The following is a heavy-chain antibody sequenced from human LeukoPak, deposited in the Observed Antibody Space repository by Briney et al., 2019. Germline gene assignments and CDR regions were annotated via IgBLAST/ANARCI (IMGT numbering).Heavy chain of an antibody. CDR3: ASSGWYRGY. Sequence: SETLSLTCAVYGGSFSGYYWSWIRQPPGKGLEWIGEINHSGSTSYNPSLKSRVTISVDTSKNQFSLKLSSVTAADTAVYYCASSGWYRGYWGQGTLVTLSS. J-gene: IGHJ4*02. CDR2: INHSGST. V-gene: IGHV4-34*01. CDR1: GGSFSGYY. D-gene: IGHD6-19*01.